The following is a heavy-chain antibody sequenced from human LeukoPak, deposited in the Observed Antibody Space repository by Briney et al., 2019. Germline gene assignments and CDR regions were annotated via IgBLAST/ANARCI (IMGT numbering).Heavy chain of an antibody. D-gene: IGHD2-15*01. CDR1: GFTFSTYP. Sequence: PGRSLRLSCAASGFTFSTYPMNWVRQAPGKGLEWVAFISYDGGREYYSDSVKGRFTISRDNSKNTLYLQMNSLRTEDTAVHYCARESPRLLLYYFDSWGQGTLVTVSS. J-gene: IGHJ4*02. CDR2: ISYDGGRE. CDR3: ARESPRLLLYYFDS. V-gene: IGHV3-30*04.